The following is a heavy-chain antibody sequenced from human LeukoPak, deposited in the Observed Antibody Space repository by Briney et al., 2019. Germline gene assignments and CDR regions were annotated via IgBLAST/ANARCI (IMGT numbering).Heavy chain of an antibody. Sequence: GGSLRLSCAASGFTFSSYAMSWVRQAPGKVLEWVANIKEDGSEKNYMDSVKGRFIISRDNAKSSLDLQMNSLRAEDTAVYYCARDGSSSGWLASWGQGTLVTVSS. CDR1: GFTFSSYA. J-gene: IGHJ4*02. CDR2: IKEDGSEK. CDR3: ARDGSSSGWLAS. D-gene: IGHD6-19*01. V-gene: IGHV3-7*01.